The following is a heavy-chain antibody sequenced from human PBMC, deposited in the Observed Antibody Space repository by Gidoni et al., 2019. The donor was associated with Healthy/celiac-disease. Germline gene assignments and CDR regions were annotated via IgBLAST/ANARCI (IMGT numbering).Heavy chain of an antibody. J-gene: IGHJ4*02. CDR1: GFTFSSYA. D-gene: IGHD4-17*01. Sequence: EVQLLESGGGLVQPGGSLSLSCPASGFTFSSYAMSWVRQAPGKGLEWVSAISGRGGSTYYADSVKGRFTISRDNSKNTLYLQMNSLRAEDTAVYYCAARDYGTDYWGQGTLVTVSS. CDR2: ISGRGGST. CDR3: AARDYGTDY. V-gene: IGHV3-23*01.